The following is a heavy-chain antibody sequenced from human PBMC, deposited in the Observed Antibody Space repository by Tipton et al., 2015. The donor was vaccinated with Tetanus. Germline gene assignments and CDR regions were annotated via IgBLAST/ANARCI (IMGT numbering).Heavy chain of an antibody. J-gene: IGHJ3*02. CDR2: IHRTGST. Sequence: TLSLTCTVSGGSISSGGYYWSWIRQHPGKGLEWMGYIHRTGSTYYNPSLKTRITLSVDTSKNQFSLKLTSVTAGDTAVYYCARDHTRYSGSSVATFDIWGQGTMVTVSS. D-gene: IGHD6-6*01. V-gene: IGHV4-31*03. CDR1: GGSISSGGYY. CDR3: ARDHTRYSGSSVATFDI.